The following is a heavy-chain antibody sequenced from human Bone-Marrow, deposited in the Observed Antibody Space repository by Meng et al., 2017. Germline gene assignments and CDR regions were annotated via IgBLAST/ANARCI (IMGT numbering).Heavy chain of an antibody. V-gene: IGHV4-34*01. Sequence: QGHLKQWGAGLLKPSETLSLTCAVYGGSFSGYYWSWIRQPPGKGLEWIGEINHSGSTNYNPSLKSRVTISVDTSKNQFSLKLSSVTAADTAVYYCARGRVTTVTTPNWYFDLWGCGTLVTVSS. CDR3: ARGRVTTVTTPNWYFDL. D-gene: IGHD4-17*01. CDR1: GGSFSGYY. CDR2: INHSGST. J-gene: IGHJ2*01.